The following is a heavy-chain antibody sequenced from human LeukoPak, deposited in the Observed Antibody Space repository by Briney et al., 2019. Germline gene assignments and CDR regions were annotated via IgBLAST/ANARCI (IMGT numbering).Heavy chain of an antibody. CDR1: GFTFSSYW. D-gene: IGHD5-24*01. CDR3: ARRIQGMAPYYFDY. Sequence: GGSLRLSCTASGFTFSSYWMHWVRQAPGKGLVWASRINSDGGSAGYADSVKGRFTISRDNAKNTLYLQMNSLRAEDTAVYYCARRIQGMAPYYFDYWGQGTQVTVSS. V-gene: IGHV3-74*01. CDR2: INSDGGSA. J-gene: IGHJ4*02.